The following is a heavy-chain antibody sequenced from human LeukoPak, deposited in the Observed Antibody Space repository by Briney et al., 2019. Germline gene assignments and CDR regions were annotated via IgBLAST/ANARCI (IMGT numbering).Heavy chain of an antibody. D-gene: IGHD3-10*01. CDR3: ARFHYYGSGSYYNGGYP. CDR1: GYTFTSYA. V-gene: IGHV7-4-1*02. Sequence: ASVKVSCNASGYTFTSYAMNWVRQAPGQGLEWMGWINTNTGNPTYAQGFTGRFVFSLDTSVSTAYLQISSLKAEDTAVYYCARFHYYGSGSYYNGGYPWGQGTLVTVSS. CDR2: INTNTGNP. J-gene: IGHJ5*02.